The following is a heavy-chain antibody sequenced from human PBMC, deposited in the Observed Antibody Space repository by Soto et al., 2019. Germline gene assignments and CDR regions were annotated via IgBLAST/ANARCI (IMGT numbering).Heavy chain of an antibody. J-gene: IGHJ6*02. CDR1: GGTFSSYA. Sequence: QVQLVQSGAEVKKPGSSVKVSCKAFGGTFSSYAISWVRQAPGQGLEWMGGIIPIFGTANYAQKFQGRVTITADESTSTAYMELSSLRSEDTAVYYCAYGWIVHYYYGMDVWGQGTTVTVSS. CDR2: IIPIFGTA. CDR3: AYGWIVHYYYGMDV. V-gene: IGHV1-69*01. D-gene: IGHD2-8*02.